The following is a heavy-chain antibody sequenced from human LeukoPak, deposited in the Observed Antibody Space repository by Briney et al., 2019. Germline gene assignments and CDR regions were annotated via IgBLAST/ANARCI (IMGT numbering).Heavy chain of an antibody. CDR3: ARDEGSGWYAY. J-gene: IGHJ4*02. D-gene: IGHD6-19*01. CDR1: GGSTSSYY. Sequence: ESSETLSLTCTVSGGSTSSYYWSWIRQPAGRGLEWIGRIHTSGSTNYNPSLKSRVAMSGDTSKNLFSLRLTSVTAADTAIYYCARDEGSGWYAYWGQGTLVTVSS. V-gene: IGHV4-4*07. CDR2: IHTSGST.